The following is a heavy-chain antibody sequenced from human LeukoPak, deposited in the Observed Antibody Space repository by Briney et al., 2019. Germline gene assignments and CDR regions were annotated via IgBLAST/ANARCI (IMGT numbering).Heavy chain of an antibody. CDR1: GFTFSSYA. Sequence: GGSLRLSCAASGFTFSSYAMSWVRQAPGKGLEWVSAISGSGGSTYYADSVKGRFTISRDNSKNTLYLQMNSLRAEDTAVYYCAKDNENVLRFLEWLSSAFDIWGQGTMVTVSS. J-gene: IGHJ3*02. CDR2: ISGSGGST. D-gene: IGHD3-3*01. V-gene: IGHV3-23*01. CDR3: AKDNENVLRFLEWLSSAFDI.